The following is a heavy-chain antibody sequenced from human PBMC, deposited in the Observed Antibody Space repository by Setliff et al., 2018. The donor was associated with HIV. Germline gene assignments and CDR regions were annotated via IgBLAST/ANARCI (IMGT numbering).Heavy chain of an antibody. D-gene: IGHD6-13*01. Sequence: GGSLRLSCAASGFTFSSYSMNWVRQTPGKGLEWVSYISSSDTTIYYADSVKGRFTISRDNSKNTRYLQMNSLRAEDTAVYYCAKDPPSSSWYYFDYWGQGTLVTVSS. V-gene: IGHV3-48*01. CDR1: GFTFSSYS. CDR2: ISSSDTTI. J-gene: IGHJ4*02. CDR3: AKDPPSSSWYYFDY.